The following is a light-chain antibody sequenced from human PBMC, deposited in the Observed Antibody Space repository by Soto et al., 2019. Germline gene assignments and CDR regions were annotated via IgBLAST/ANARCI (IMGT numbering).Light chain of an antibody. CDR3: SSYNSSSTVV. J-gene: IGLJ2*01. CDR1: SSDVGGYNY. V-gene: IGLV2-14*01. Sequence: QSALTQPASVSGSPGQSITISCTGTSSDVGGYNYVSWYQQHPGKAPKLMIYEVSNRPSGVSNRFSGSESGNTASLTISGLQTEDEANYYCSSYNSSSTVVFGGGTQLTVL. CDR2: EVS.